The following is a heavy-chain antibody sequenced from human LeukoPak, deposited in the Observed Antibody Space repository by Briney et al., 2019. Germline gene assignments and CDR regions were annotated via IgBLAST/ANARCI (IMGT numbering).Heavy chain of an antibody. CDR2: ISNSCSTI. V-gene: IGHV3-48*03. D-gene: IGHD3-10*02. CDR1: GFTYSSYE. J-gene: IGHJ6*01. Sequence: SGGSLSLSCAASGFTYSSYEMKWVRQAPGKGLEWVSYISNSCSTIYYAASAKGRFTISRDNAKKPLYPQMNSRRADDPAVYYCAELGITMNGGVWGKGTTVTISS. CDR3: AELGITMNGGV.